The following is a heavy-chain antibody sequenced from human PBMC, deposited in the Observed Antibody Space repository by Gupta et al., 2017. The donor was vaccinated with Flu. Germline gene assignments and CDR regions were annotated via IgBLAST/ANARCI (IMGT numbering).Heavy chain of an antibody. CDR3: ARDEGFRATAIYYFDF. J-gene: IGHJ4*02. V-gene: IGHV1-18*01. Sequence: APGQGLEWMGWISGNNGDTKYAGKFQGRITMTTDTPTSTGYMELRSLRSDDTAVYYCARDEGFRATAIYYFDFWGQGTLVTVSS. CDR2: ISGNNGDT. D-gene: IGHD3-9*01.